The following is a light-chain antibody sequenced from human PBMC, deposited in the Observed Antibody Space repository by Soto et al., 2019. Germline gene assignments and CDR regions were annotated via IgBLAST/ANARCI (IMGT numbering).Light chain of an antibody. V-gene: IGLV2-14*01. CDR3: SSYSTTDTLYV. Sequence: QSVLTQPASVSGSPGQSITISCTGGSSDVGGYDFVSWYQQYPGKAPKLMIYDVYNRPLGVSDRFSGSRAGNTASLTISGLQAEDEADHYCSSYSTTDTLYVFGTGTKVTVL. CDR2: DVY. J-gene: IGLJ1*01. CDR1: SSDVGGYDF.